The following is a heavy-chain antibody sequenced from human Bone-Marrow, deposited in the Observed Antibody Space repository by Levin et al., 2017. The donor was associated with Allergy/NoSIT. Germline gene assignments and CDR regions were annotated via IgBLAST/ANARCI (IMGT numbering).Heavy chain of an antibody. CDR3: ASSRDYDILTGYYSYLDY. V-gene: IGHV1-69*13. J-gene: IGHJ4*02. CDR2: IIPIFGTA. Sequence: SVKVSCKASGGTFSSYAISWVRQAPGQGLEWMGGIIPIFGTANYAQKFQGRVTITADESTSTAYMELSSLRSEDTAVYYCASSRDYDILTGYYSYLDYWGQGTLVTVSS. CDR1: GGTFSSYA. D-gene: IGHD3-9*01.